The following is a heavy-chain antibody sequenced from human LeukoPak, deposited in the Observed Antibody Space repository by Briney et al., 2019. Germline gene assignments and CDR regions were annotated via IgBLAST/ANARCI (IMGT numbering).Heavy chain of an antibody. J-gene: IGHJ4*02. CDR1: GYSFTSYW. CDR2: IYPGDSDT. V-gene: IGHV5-51*01. Sequence: GESLKISCKGSGYSFTSYWIGWVRQMPGKGLEWMGIIYPGDSDTRYSPSFQGQVTISADKSISTAYLQWSSLKASDTAMYYCARHLILNEAAGTGEHFDYWGQGTLVTVSS. CDR3: ARHLILNEAAGTGEHFDY. D-gene: IGHD6-13*01.